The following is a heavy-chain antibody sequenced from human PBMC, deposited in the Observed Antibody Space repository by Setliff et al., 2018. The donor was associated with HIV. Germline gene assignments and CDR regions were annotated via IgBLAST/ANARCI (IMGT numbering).Heavy chain of an antibody. D-gene: IGHD3-3*01. CDR2: IYYSGGT. Sequence: LSLTCTVSGGSISSHYWSWIRQPPGKGLQWIGYIYYSGGTYYNPSLKSRVTISVDTSKNQFSLKLSSVTAADTAVYYCARGSYYDFWSGYRIREGGFDPWGQGTLVTVSS. J-gene: IGHJ5*02. V-gene: IGHV4-59*11. CDR1: GGSISSHY. CDR3: ARGSYYDFWSGYRIREGGFDP.